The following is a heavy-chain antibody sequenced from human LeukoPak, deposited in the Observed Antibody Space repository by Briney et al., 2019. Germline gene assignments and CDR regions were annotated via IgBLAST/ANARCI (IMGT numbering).Heavy chain of an antibody. CDR2: ISSSSSYT. J-gene: IGHJ4*02. CDR3: ARLRIQLWYNDY. CDR1: GFTFSDYY. D-gene: IGHD5-18*01. Sequence: PGGSLRLSCAASGFTFSDYYMSWIRQAPGKGLEGVSYISSSSSYTNYADSVKGRFTISRDNAKNSMYLQMNSLRAEDTAVYYCARLRIQLWYNDYWGQGTLVTVSS. V-gene: IGHV3-11*06.